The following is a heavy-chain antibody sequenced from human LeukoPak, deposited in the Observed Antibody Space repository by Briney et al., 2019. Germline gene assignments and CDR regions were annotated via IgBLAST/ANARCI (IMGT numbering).Heavy chain of an antibody. J-gene: IGHJ4*02. V-gene: IGHV4-4*07. CDR3: TTSGYDGIDY. D-gene: IGHD5-12*01. CDR2: IYTSGST. CDR1: GGSISIYY. Sequence: ETLSLTCTVSGGSISIYYWSWIRQPAGKGLEWIGRIYTSGSTNYNPSLKSRVTMSVDTSKNQFSLKLSSVTAADTAVYYCTTSGYDGIDYWGQGTLVTVSS.